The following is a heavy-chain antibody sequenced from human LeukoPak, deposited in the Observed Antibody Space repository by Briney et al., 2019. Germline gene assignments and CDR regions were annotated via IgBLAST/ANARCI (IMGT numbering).Heavy chain of an antibody. CDR3: ARGRDSFGHPNFDY. CDR1: GYPFTSFW. V-gene: IGHV5-51*01. D-gene: IGHD3-3*01. Sequence: PGEPLKISCEGFGYPFTSFWIGWLRQMPGKGLEWMGIIYPGDSETRYTPSFQGQVAISADKSTNTAYLQWNSLKASDSAMYFCARGRDSFGHPNFDYWGQGTLVTVSS. J-gene: IGHJ4*02. CDR2: IYPGDSET.